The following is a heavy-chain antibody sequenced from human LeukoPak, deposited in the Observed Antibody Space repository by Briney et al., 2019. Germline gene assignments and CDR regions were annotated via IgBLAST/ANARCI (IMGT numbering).Heavy chain of an antibody. V-gene: IGHV3-7*03. J-gene: IGHJ5*02. D-gene: IGHD1-26*01. CDR1: GFTFSRYW. CDR3: AKDYEGATWFDP. CDR2: INQDGSES. Sequence: GGSLRLSCVASGFTFSRYWMTWVRQAPGKGLEWVASINQDGSESYYVDSVKGRFTISRDNSKNTLYLQMNSLRAEDTAVYYCAKDYEGATWFDPWGQGTLVTVSS.